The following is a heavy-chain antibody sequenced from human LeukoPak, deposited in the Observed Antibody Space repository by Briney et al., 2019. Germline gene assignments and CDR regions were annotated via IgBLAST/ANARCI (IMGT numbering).Heavy chain of an antibody. D-gene: IGHD2/OR15-2a*01. CDR1: GYTFTTYS. J-gene: IGHJ4*02. Sequence: ASVKVSCKASGYTFTTYSLNWVRQAPGQGLEWMGWINTNTGNPTYAQDFTGRFVLSLDTSVSTAYLQISSLKAEDTAIYYCARANIAVTGAFDYWGQGTLVTVSS. V-gene: IGHV7-4-1*02. CDR2: INTNTGNP. CDR3: ARANIAVTGAFDY.